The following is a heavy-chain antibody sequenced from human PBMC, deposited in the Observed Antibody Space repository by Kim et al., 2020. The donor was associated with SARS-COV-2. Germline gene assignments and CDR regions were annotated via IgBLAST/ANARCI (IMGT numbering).Heavy chain of an antibody. D-gene: IGHD5-12*01. CDR3: ATDGGYSGYEWGNFDF. J-gene: IGHJ4*02. Sequence: DSVKGRLRTSRDKSKNPLYLQMNSLRAEDTAVYYCATDGGYSGYEWGNFDFWGQGTLVTVSS. V-gene: IGHV3-66*01.